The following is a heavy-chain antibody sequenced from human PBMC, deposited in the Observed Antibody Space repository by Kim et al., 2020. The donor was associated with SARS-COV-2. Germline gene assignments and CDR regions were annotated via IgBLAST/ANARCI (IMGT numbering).Heavy chain of an antibody. J-gene: IGHJ5*02. CDR3: ARLESRCSGGSCSNNWFDP. CDR1: GYTFTSYA. D-gene: IGHD2-15*01. V-gene: IGHV1-3*01. CDR2: INAGNGNT. Sequence: ASVKVSCKASGYTFTSYAMHWVRQAPGQRLEWMGWINAGNGNTKYSQKFQGRVTITRDTSASTAYMELSSLRSEDTAVYYCARLESRCSGGSCSNNWFDPWGQGTLVTVSS.